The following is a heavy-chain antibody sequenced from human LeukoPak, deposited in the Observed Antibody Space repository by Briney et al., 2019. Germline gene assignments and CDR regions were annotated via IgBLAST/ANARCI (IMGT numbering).Heavy chain of an antibody. CDR2: IRNDGSDK. D-gene: IGHD3-10*01. CDR3: AKDIRSTYYYGSGSSDY. CDR1: GFTFSSYG. J-gene: IGHJ4*02. V-gene: IGHV3-30*02. Sequence: GGSLRLSCAASGFTFSSYGMHWVRQAPGEGLEWVALIRNDGSDKYYPDSVKGRFTISRDNSKNTLYLQVNSLTAEDTAMYYCAKDIRSTYYYGSGSSDYWGQGTLVTVSS.